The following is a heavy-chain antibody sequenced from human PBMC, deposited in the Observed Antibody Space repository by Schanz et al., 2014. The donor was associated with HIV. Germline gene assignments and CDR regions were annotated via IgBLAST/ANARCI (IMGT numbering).Heavy chain of an antibody. D-gene: IGHD6-6*01. Sequence: EVQLLESGGGLVQPGGSLRLSCAASGFAFNSYAMSWVRQAPGKGLEGVSVISGRGTTAYYADSVKGRFTISRDNSKTPLSLKMTSLSAEDTAVYSCAREAVRFFDYWGPGTLVTVSS. CDR3: AREAVRFFDY. CDR2: ISGRGTTA. J-gene: IGHJ4*02. CDR1: GFAFNSYA. V-gene: IGHV3-23*01.